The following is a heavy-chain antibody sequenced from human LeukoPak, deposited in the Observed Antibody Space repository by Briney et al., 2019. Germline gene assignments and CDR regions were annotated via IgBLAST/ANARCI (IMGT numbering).Heavy chain of an antibody. CDR1: GYSISSGYY. V-gene: IGHV4-38-2*02. J-gene: IGHJ5*02. Sequence: SETLSLTCTVSGYSISSGYYWGWIRQPPGKGLEWIGSIYHSGSTYYNPSLKSRVTISVDTSKNQFSLKLSSVTAADTAVYYCARGVPYYYGSGSYSNWFDPWGQGTLVTVSS. CDR3: ARGVPYYYGSGSYSNWFDP. CDR2: IYHSGST. D-gene: IGHD3-10*01.